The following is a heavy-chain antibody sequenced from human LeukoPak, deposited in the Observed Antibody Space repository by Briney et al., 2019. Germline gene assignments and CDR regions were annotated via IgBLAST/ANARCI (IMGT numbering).Heavy chain of an antibody. V-gene: IGHV3-43*02. CDR2: ISGDGGST. J-gene: IGHJ4*02. CDR3: ASVDFDWLFRIDY. Sequence: GESLKISCAASGFTFDDYAMHWVRQAPGKGLEWVSLISGDGGSTYYAGSVKGRFTISRDNSKNSLYLQMNSLRTEDTALYYCASVDFDWLFRIDYWGQGTLVTVSS. D-gene: IGHD3-9*01. CDR1: GFTFDDYA.